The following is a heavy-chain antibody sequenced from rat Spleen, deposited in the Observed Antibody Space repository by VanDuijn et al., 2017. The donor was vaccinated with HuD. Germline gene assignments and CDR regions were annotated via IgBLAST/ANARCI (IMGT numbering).Heavy chain of an antibody. V-gene: IGHV5-25*01. J-gene: IGHJ4*01. CDR2: ILYDGGNT. CDR1: GFTFSNFY. Sequence: EVQLVESGGGLVQPGRSLKLSCAASGFTFSNFYMAWVRQAPTKGLEWVATILYDGGNTYYRDSVKGRFTISRDNAKSTLYLQMDSLRSEDTASYYCGRHHYDGYYHGPVLGVMDAWGQGPSVTVSS. D-gene: IGHD1-12*03. CDR3: GRHHYDGYYHGPVLGVMDA.